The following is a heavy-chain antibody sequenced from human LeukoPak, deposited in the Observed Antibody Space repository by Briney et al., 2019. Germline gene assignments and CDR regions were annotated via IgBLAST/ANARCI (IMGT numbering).Heavy chain of an antibody. D-gene: IGHD6-19*01. CDR3: AREIKIVVAGSWLDP. V-gene: IGHV3-23*01. J-gene: IGHJ5*02. Sequence: GGSLRLSCEASGFTFSSHAMSWVRQAPGKGLEWVSAISGSGGKTYYADSVRGRFTNSRDNSGNTLYLQMDSLRDEDTAVYYCAREIKIVVAGSWLDPWGQGAQVIVSS. CDR1: GFTFSSHA. CDR2: ISGSGGKT.